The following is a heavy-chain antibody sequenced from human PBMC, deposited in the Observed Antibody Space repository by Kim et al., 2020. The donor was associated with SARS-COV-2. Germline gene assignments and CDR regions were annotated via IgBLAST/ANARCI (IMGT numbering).Heavy chain of an antibody. Sequence: ASVKVSCKASGYTFTSYYMHWVRQAPGQGLEWMGIINPSGGSTSYAQKFQGRVTMTRDTSTSTVYMELSSLRSEDTAVYYCARGGVGAARRGNYYYYYMDVWGKGTTVTVSS. J-gene: IGHJ6*03. V-gene: IGHV1-46*01. D-gene: IGHD6-6*01. CDR1: GYTFTSYY. CDR3: ARGGVGAARRGNYYYYYMDV. CDR2: INPSGGST.